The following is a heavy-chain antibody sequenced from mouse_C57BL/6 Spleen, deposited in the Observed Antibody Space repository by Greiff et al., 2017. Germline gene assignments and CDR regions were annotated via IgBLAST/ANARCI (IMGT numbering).Heavy chain of an antibody. CDR1: GFTFSSYA. CDR2: ISDGGSYT. D-gene: IGHD3-3*01. V-gene: IGHV5-4*01. CDR3: ARGGLEAY. Sequence: EVQLVESGGGLVKPGGSLKLSCAASGFTFSSYAMSWVRQTPEKRLEWVATISDGGSYTYYPDNVKGRFTISRDNAKNNLYLQMSHLKSEDTAMYYCARGGLEAYWGQGTLVTVSA. J-gene: IGHJ3*01.